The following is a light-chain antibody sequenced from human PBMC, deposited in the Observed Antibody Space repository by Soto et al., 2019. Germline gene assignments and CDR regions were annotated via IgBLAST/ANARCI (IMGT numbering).Light chain of an antibody. Sequence: DIQMTQSPSSLSASVGDRVTITCRATQDISNYLAWYQQKPGKVPNLLIYAASTLQSGVPSRFSGSGAGTDFTLTISSLQHEDVATYYCQKYNRAPPWTFGQGTKVEI. J-gene: IGKJ1*01. V-gene: IGKV1-27*01. CDR2: AAS. CDR3: QKYNRAPPWT. CDR1: QDISNY.